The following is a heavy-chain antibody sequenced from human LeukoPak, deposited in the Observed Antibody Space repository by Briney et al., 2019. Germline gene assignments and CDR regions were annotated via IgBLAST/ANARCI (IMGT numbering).Heavy chain of an antibody. CDR2: IYYSGST. J-gene: IGHJ4*02. D-gene: IGHD5-18*01. CDR1: GGSISSYY. CDR3: ARDPKGYSYGIIEYYFDY. Sequence: SETLSLTCTVSGGSISSYYWSWIRQPPGKGLEWIGYIYYSGSTNYNPSLKSRVTISVDTSKNQFSLKLSSVTAADTAVYYCARDPKGYSYGIIEYYFDYWGQGTLVTVSS. V-gene: IGHV4-59*12.